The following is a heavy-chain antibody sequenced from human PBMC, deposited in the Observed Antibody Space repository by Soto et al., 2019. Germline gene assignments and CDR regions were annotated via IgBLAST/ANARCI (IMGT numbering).Heavy chain of an antibody. CDR2: LFCSGGS. V-gene: IGHV4-39*01. CDR1: GDSIRSSSYF. J-gene: IGHJ4*02. Sequence: QLQLQESGPGLVKPSETLSLTCTVSGDSIRSSSYFWGWIRQPPGKGLRWIGNLFCSGGSYYNPSLTSRVSIAVDTSKNQFSLTLRSVTDAYTSVYDCAILDYSSSPGFDYRCQGTLVTVSS. D-gene: IGHD6-6*01. CDR3: AILDYSSSPGFDY.